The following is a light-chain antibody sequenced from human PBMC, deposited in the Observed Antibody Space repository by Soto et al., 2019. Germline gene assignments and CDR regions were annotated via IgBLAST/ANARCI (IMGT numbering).Light chain of an antibody. Sequence: DIQTTQSPSSVSASVGGRFTITCRASQGIRNYLAWYQQKPGKAPXXLIYDASSLESGVPSRFSGSGSGTEFIFTISSLKPDDFATDDCHQYHTYSTFGQGTKVDIK. CDR1: QGIRNY. V-gene: IGKV1-5*01. J-gene: IGKJ1*01. CDR3: HQYHTYST. CDR2: DAS.